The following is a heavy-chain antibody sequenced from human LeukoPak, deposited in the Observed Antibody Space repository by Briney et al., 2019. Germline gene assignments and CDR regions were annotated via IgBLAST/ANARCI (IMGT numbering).Heavy chain of an antibody. CDR3: ARGPYYYDSSGSHHLDI. J-gene: IGHJ3*02. V-gene: IGHV3-21*01. CDR1: GFTFSSYS. CDR2: ISSSSSYI. D-gene: IGHD3-22*01. Sequence: PGGSLRLPCAASGFTFSSYSMNWVRQDPGKGLEWVSSISSSSSYIYYADSVKGRFTISRDNAKNSLYLQMNSLRAEDTAVYYCARGPYYYDSSGSHHLDIWGQGTMVTVSS.